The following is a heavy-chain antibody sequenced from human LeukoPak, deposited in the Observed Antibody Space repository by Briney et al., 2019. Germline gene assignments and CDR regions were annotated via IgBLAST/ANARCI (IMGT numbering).Heavy chain of an antibody. D-gene: IGHD2-2*01. J-gene: IGHJ1*01. V-gene: IGHV1-2*02. CDR2: INPNSGGT. Sequence: GASVKVSCKASGYTFTGYYMHWVRQAPGQGLEWMGWINPNSGGTNYAQKFQGRVTMTRDTSISTAYMELSRLRSDDTAVYYCARAHCSSTSCYHWEYFQHWGQGTLVTVSS. CDR1: GYTFTGYY. CDR3: ARAHCSSTSCYHWEYFQH.